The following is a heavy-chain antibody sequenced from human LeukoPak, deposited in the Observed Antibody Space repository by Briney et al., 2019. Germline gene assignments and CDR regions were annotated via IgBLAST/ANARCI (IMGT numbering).Heavy chain of an antibody. CDR2: IANDGSNK. D-gene: IGHD3-22*01. CDR3: AREWLSPQGGLDS. V-gene: IGHV3-30*04. J-gene: IGHJ4*02. Sequence: GRSLRLSCAASGFTFRNNAMHWVRQAPRKGLEWLTVIANDGSNKYYAESVKGRFTISRDNSKNTLSLQMNSLRVQDTAVYFCAREWLSPQGGLDSWGQGTLVIVSS. CDR1: GFTFRNNA.